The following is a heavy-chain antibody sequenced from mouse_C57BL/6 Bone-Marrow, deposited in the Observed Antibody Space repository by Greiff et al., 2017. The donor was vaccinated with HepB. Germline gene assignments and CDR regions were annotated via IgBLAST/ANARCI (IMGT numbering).Heavy chain of an antibody. CDR3: ARDVHYPSIDY. CDR2: IDPGNGNT. V-gene: IGHV14-3*01. Sequence: EVQLQQSVAWLVMPGASLKLSCTASGFTIKNTYMHWVNQRPEQGLEWIGRIDPGNGNTKYAPKFQGKATITEDTSSNTAYLQLSSLTSDDTAFYCDARDVHYPSIDYWGQGTPATVSA. CDR1: GFTIKNTY. D-gene: IGHD5-5*01. J-gene: IGHJ3*01.